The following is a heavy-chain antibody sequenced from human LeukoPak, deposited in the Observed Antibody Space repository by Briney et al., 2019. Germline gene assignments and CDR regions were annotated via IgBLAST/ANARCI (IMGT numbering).Heavy chain of an antibody. Sequence: GGSLRLSCAASGFTFSSHWMHWVRQAPGKGLVWVSRINSDGSSISYADSVKGRFTISRDNAKSTLYLQMNSLKTEDTAVYYCGRVRTGSGMDVCGQGTTVTVSS. V-gene: IGHV3-74*01. CDR1: GFTFSSHW. D-gene: IGHD1/OR15-1a*01. CDR3: GRVRTGSGMDV. J-gene: IGHJ6*02. CDR2: INSDGSSI.